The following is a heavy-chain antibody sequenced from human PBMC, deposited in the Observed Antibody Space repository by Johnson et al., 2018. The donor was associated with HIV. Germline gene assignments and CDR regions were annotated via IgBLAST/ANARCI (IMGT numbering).Heavy chain of an antibody. CDR2: ISYDGSNQ. J-gene: IGHJ3*02. D-gene: IGHD6-6*01. V-gene: IGHV3-30-3*01. CDR3: AKVSISSTSDAFDI. Sequence: VQLVESGGGVVQPGRSLRLSCAASGFTFNSYAMHWVRQAPGRGLECVAVISYDGSNQYYADSVTGVFTFFRDNSKNTLYLQMNSLRVEDTALYYCAKVSISSTSDAFDIWGQVTMVTVSS. CDR1: GFTFNSYA.